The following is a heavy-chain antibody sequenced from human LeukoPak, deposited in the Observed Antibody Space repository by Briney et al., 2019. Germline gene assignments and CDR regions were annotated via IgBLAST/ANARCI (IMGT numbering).Heavy chain of an antibody. V-gene: IGHV3-23*01. Sequence: GGSLRLSCAASGFIFANYAIHWVRQPPGKGLEWVSGISGSGGSKHYADSVKGRFTISRDSSKNTLSLQMNSLRAEDTAIYHCARKGVNHYDGSDYYSYYFDYWGQGTLVTVSS. CDR2: ISGSGGSK. J-gene: IGHJ4*02. CDR1: GFIFANYA. D-gene: IGHD3-22*01. CDR3: ARKGVNHYDGSDYYSYYFDY.